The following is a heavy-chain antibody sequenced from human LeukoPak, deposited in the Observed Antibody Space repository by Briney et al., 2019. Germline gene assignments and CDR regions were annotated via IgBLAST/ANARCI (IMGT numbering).Heavy chain of an antibody. D-gene: IGHD3-10*01. CDR1: GFTFSTFA. CDR2: ISETGRST. Sequence: GGSLRLSCVASGFTFSTFAMNWVRQAPGKGLEWVSAISETGRSTYYADSVKGRFTISRDNSKNTLYLQMNSLRAEDTAVYYCAKNRVLLWFGDLDYWGQGTLVTVSS. V-gene: IGHV3-23*01. J-gene: IGHJ4*02. CDR3: AKNRVLLWFGDLDY.